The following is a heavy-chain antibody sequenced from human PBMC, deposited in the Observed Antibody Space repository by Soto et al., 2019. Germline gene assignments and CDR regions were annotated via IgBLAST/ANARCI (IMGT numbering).Heavy chain of an antibody. D-gene: IGHD2-21*02. CDR1: GFNFSNHW. Sequence: ASVRLSCAASGFNFSNHWMHWVRQRPAEGLVWVSRITSDGKSKAYAESVKGRFAISRDNAKNTLYLQMNGLTAEDTAVYYCARESGDWPLNWFDPWGQGTLVTVSS. CDR3: ARESGDWPLNWFDP. V-gene: IGHV3-74*01. CDR2: ITSDGKSK. J-gene: IGHJ5*02.